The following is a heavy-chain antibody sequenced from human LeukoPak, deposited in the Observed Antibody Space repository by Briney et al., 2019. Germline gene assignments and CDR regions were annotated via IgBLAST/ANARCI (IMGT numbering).Heavy chain of an antibody. Sequence: PSEALSLTCTVSGGSITSGGYYWSWIRQHPGKGLEWIGYMYYSGSTYYNPSLKSRVTIPVDRSKNQFSLKLSSVTAADTAVYYCARDAEYYYGSGSYSSGIDVWGQGTTVTVSS. CDR3: ARDAEYYYGSGSYSSGIDV. CDR2: MYYSGST. J-gene: IGHJ6*02. D-gene: IGHD3-10*01. V-gene: IGHV4-31*03. CDR1: GGSITSGGYY.